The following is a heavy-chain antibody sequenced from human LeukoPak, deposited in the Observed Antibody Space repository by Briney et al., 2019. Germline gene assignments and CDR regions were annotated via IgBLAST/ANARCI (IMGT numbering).Heavy chain of an antibody. Sequence: GGSLRLSCAASGFTFSSYGMHWVRQAPGKGLEWVAVIWYDGSNKYYADSVKGRFTISRDNSKNTLSLQMDSLRVEDTAVYYCARITAAGFDYWGQGTLVIVSS. CDR1: GFTFSSYG. CDR2: IWYDGSNK. J-gene: IGHJ4*02. V-gene: IGHV3-33*01. CDR3: ARITAAGFDY. D-gene: IGHD6-13*01.